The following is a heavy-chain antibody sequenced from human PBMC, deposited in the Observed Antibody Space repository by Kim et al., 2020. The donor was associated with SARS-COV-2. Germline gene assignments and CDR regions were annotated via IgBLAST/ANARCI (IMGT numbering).Heavy chain of an antibody. CDR3: ARWSVAGSFDY. J-gene: IGHJ4*02. D-gene: IGHD6-19*01. Sequence: TYHSDSVKGRFTISRDNSKDTLFLQMNRLRAEDTAVYYCARWSVAGSFDYWGQGTLVTVSS. CDR2: T. V-gene: IGHV3-23*01.